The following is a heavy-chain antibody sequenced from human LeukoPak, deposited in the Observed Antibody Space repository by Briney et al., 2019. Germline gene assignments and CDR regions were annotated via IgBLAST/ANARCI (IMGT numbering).Heavy chain of an antibody. CDR3: ARKGYSEGLDP. V-gene: IGHV1-2*02. Sequence: ASVKVSCKASGYIFTEYYLHWVRQAPGQGLDWMGWINPATGGTKYEEQFQGRVTMTRDTSISTAYLEVSRVKSDDTAVYYCARKGYSEGLDPWGQGTQVTVSS. D-gene: IGHD5-12*01. J-gene: IGHJ5*02. CDR1: GYIFTEYY. CDR2: INPATGGT.